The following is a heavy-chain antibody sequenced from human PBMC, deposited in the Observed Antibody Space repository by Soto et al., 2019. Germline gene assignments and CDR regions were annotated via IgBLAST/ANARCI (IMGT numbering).Heavy chain of an antibody. J-gene: IGHJ5*02. CDR1: GYTFTSYD. Sequence: ASVKVSCKASGYTFTSYDINWVRQATGQGLEWMGWMNPNSGNTGYAQKFRGRVTMTRNTSISTAYMELSSLRSEDTAVYYCASVLRYFDWLLYRWGQGTLVTVSS. D-gene: IGHD3-9*01. CDR3: ASVLRYFDWLLYR. V-gene: IGHV1-8*01. CDR2: MNPNSGNT.